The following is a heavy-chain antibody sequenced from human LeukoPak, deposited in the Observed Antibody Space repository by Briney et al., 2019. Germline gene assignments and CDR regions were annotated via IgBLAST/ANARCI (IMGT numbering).Heavy chain of an antibody. CDR3: ARRYVERVGRRFDP. D-gene: IGHD1-1*01. CDR1: GYTFTSYD. Sequence: ASVRVSCKASGYTFTSYDINWVRQATGQGLEWMGWMNPASGNTGYAQRFQDRVTLTRNNSITTAYMELSSLRSEDTAVYYCARRYVERVGRRFDPWGQGTLVTVSS. J-gene: IGHJ5*02. CDR2: MNPASGNT. V-gene: IGHV1-8*01.